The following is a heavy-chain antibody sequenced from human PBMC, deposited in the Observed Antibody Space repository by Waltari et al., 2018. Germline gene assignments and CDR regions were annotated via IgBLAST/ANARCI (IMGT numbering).Heavy chain of an antibody. J-gene: IGHJ4*02. CDR3: SVVPAATIDY. V-gene: IGHV1-69*06. Sequence: GGTFSSYAISWVRQAPGQGLEWMGRIIPIFGTANYAQKFQGRVTITADKSTSTAYMELSSLRSEDTAVYYCSVVPAATIDYWGQGTLVTVSS. CDR1: GGTFSSYA. CDR2: IIPIFGTA. D-gene: IGHD2-2*01.